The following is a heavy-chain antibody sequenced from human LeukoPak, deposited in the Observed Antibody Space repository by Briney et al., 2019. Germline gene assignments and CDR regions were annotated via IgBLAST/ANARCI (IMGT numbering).Heavy chain of an antibody. CDR1: GGSFSGYY. Sequence: SETLSLTCAVYGGSFSGYYWSWIRQPPGKGLEWIGSAFYSGSTYYNPSLKSRATISVDTSRSQFSLNLSSVTAADTAVYYCATQILLCHYYWGQGTLVTVSS. CDR2: AFYSGST. D-gene: IGHD2/OR15-2a*01. CDR3: ATQILLCHYY. J-gene: IGHJ4*02. V-gene: IGHV4-34*12.